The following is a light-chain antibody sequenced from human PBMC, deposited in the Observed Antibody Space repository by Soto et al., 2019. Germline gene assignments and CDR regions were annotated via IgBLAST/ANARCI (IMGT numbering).Light chain of an antibody. V-gene: IGKV3-20*01. CDR3: HQYDSSPLT. CDR2: GAS. CDR1: QSVSSSY. Sequence: DIVMTQSPDSLAVSLGERATLSCRASQSVSSSYLAWYQQKPGQAPRLLIYGASSRATGIPDRFSGSGSGTDFTLTISRLEPEDFAVYYCHQYDSSPLTFGGGTKVEIK. J-gene: IGKJ4*01.